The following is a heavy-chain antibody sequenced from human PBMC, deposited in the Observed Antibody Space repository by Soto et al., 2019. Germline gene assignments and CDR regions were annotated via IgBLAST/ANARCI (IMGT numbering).Heavy chain of an antibody. J-gene: IGHJ5*02. CDR3: ARVSEAVAGNWFDP. Sequence: GASVKVSCKASGYTFTSYGISWVRQAPGQGLEWKGKINPSGGSTSYAQKFQGRVTMTRDTSTSTVYMELSSLRSEDTAVYYCARVSEAVAGNWFDPWGQGTLVTVSS. V-gene: IGHV1-46*03. D-gene: IGHD6-19*01. CDR1: GYTFTSYG. CDR2: INPSGGST.